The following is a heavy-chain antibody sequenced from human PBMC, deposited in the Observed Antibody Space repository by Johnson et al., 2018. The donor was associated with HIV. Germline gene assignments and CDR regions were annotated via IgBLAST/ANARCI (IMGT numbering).Heavy chain of an antibody. D-gene: IGHD3-16*01. CDR3: ARGRGGDPIVFDI. J-gene: IGHJ3*02. CDR2: INWNGGSI. Sequence: MQLVESGGGVVRPGGSLRLFCVVSGFTFDDYGMSWVRQAPGKGLEWVSGINWNGGSIGYADSVKGRFTISRSNAKNSLYLQMNSLRVEDTALYCCARGRGGDPIVFDIWGQGTMVTVSS. CDR1: GFTFDDYG. V-gene: IGHV3-20*04.